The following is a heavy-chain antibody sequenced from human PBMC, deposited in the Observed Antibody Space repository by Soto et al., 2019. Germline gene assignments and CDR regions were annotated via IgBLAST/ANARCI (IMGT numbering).Heavy chain of an antibody. CDR2: LSRGGGST. CDR3: ARDGQYRADGFDI. J-gene: IGHJ3*02. Sequence: EAQLLESGGALIQPGGSLRLSCAASGFTYSSHGMSWVRQAPGKGLEWIAGLSRGGGSTYYADSVKGRFTISRDNSKNTLDLIMNSLRVEDTALYYCARDGQYRADGFDIWGQGTMVTVSS. D-gene: IGHD5-12*01. V-gene: IGHV3-23*01. CDR1: GFTYSSHG.